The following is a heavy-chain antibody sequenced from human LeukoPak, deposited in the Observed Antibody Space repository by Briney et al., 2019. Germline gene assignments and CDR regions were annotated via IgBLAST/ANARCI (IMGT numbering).Heavy chain of an antibody. J-gene: IGHJ4*02. CDR2: ISSSSYI. CDR1: GFTFSSYS. D-gene: IGHD3-22*01. V-gene: IGHV3-21*01. Sequence: PGGSLRLSCVASGFTFSSYSMNWVRQAPGKGLEWVSSISSSSYIYYADSVKGRFTISRDNAKNSLYLQMNSLRAEDTAVYYCARDRHYYDSSGSDWGQGTLVTVSS. CDR3: ARDRHYYDSSGSD.